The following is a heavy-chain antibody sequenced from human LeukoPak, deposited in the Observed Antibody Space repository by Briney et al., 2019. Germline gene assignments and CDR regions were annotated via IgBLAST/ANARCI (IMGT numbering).Heavy chain of an antibody. CDR3: ARDRXRXDXXXI. V-gene: IGHV1-2*02. CDR1: GYXFTAYX. J-gene: IGHJ3*02. Sequence: SCXXXGYXFTAYXXXWVRQAPGXXLEWMGWINPXNGDTNYAQKFQGRVTMTRDTAISTAYMELRSLRYDDTAVYYCARDRXRXDXXXIW. CDR2: INPXNGDT.